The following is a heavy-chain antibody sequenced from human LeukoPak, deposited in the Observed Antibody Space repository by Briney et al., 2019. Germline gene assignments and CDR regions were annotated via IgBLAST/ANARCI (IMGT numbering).Heavy chain of an antibody. CDR1: GGSISSYY. V-gene: IGHV4-59*01. CDR2: IYYSGST. D-gene: IGHD6-13*01. Sequence: SETLSLTCTVSGGSISSYYWSWIRQPPGKGLEWIGYIYYSGSTNYNPSLKSRVTISVDTSKNQFSLKLSSVTAADTAVYYCARDVVAAAGTWDYWGQGTLVTVSS. J-gene: IGHJ4*02. CDR3: ARDVVAAAGTWDY.